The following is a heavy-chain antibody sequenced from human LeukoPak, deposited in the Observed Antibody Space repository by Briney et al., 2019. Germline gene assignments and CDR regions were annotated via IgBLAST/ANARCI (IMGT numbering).Heavy chain of an antibody. J-gene: IGHJ4*02. Sequence: PGGSLRLSCAASGFTFSSYEMNWVRQAPGKGLEWVSYISSSGSTIYYADSVKGRFTISRDNAKNSLYLQMNSLRAEDTAVYYCAREPSRPHYSFDYWGQGTLVTVSS. CDR3: AREPSRPHYSFDY. D-gene: IGHD2-15*01. CDR1: GFTFSSYE. V-gene: IGHV3-48*03. CDR2: ISSSGSTI.